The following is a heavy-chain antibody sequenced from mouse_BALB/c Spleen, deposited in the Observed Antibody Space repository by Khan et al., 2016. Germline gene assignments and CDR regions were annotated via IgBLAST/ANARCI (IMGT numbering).Heavy chain of an antibody. CDR1: GYTFTSYW. CDR3: AKKPLDY. CDR2: INPSTGYT. Sequence: QVQLQQSGAELAKPGASVKMSCKASGYTFTSYWMHWVKQRPGQGLEWIGYINPSTGYTEYNQKFKDKATLTADKSSSTAYMQLSSLTSEDSAVYYCAKKPLDYWGQGTTLTVSS. V-gene: IGHV1-7*01. D-gene: IGHD6-1*01. J-gene: IGHJ2*01.